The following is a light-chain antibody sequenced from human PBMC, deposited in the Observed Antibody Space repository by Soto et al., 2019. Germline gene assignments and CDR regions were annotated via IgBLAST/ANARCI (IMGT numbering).Light chain of an antibody. Sequence: DIRLTQPPSFLSASVGDRVTITRRPSQAVPNNMAWYQQKPGKAPKVLIYAASTLQTGVPSRFSDSGSGTDFILTINWLQSEDFATYYCQQYYDYPRTFGQGTKVDIK. J-gene: IGKJ1*01. CDR1: QAVPNN. CDR3: QQYYDYPRT. CDR2: AAS. V-gene: IGKV1-9*01.